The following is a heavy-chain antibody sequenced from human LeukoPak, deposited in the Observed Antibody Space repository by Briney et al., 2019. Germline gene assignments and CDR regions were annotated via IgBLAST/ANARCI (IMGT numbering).Heavy chain of an antibody. J-gene: IGHJ4*02. CDR2: VSGTGAST. Sequence: GGSLRLSCAASGFTFNNYAMSWVRQAPGKGLEWVSAVSGTGASTYYADSVKGRFTISRDNSKNTLYLQMNSLRAEDTAVYYCAKASGGYYHSSGYYSDYWGQGTLVAVSS. CDR3: AKASGGYYHSSGYYSDY. V-gene: IGHV3-23*01. CDR1: GFTFNNYA. D-gene: IGHD3-22*01.